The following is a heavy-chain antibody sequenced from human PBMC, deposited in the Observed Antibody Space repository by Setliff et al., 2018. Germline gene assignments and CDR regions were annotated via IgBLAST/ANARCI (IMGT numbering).Heavy chain of an antibody. V-gene: IGHV4-39*07. CDR1: GVSFSDYY. Sequence: PSETLSLPCTVYGVSFSDYYWGWFRQPPGKGLEWIGSFYYSGSTYYNPSLQSRVTISVDTSKNQFSLKLSSVTAADTAVYYCAMGRQEVAAAGKTQIDYWGQGTPVTVSS. D-gene: IGHD6-13*01. CDR3: AMGRQEVAAAGKTQIDY. J-gene: IGHJ4*02. CDR2: FYYSGST.